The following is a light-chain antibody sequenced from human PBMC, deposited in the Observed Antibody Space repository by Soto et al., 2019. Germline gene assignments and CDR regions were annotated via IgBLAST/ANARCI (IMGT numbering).Light chain of an antibody. CDR2: DTN. CDR3: LLSYRGVGV. Sequence: QTVVTQEPSLTVSPGGTVTLTCGSNTGAVTTGHYPYWFQQKPGQAPRTLIYDTNNKHAWTPARFSGSRLGGKAALTLSGAQPADEADYYCLLSYRGVGVFGGGTKLTVL. CDR1: TGAVTTGHY. J-gene: IGLJ2*01. V-gene: IGLV7-46*01.